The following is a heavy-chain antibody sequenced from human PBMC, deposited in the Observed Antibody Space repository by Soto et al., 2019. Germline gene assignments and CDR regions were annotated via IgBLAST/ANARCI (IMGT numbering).Heavy chain of an antibody. J-gene: IGHJ3*02. D-gene: IGHD2-15*01. V-gene: IGHV4-59*08. CDR2: IYYSGST. CDR1: GGSISSYY. Sequence: SETLSLTCTVSGGSISSYYWSWIRQPPGKGLEWIGYIYYSGSTNYNPSLKSRVTISVDTSKNQFSPKLSSVTAADTAVYYCARPDSYCSGGSCYSVAFDIWGQGTMVTVSS. CDR3: ARPDSYCSGGSCYSVAFDI.